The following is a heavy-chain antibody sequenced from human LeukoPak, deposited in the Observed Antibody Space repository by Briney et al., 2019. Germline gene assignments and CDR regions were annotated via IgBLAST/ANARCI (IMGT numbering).Heavy chain of an antibody. CDR2: ISAYNGNT. Sequence: ASVKVSCKASGYTFTSYGISWVRQAPGQGLEWMGWISAYNGNTNYAQKLQGRVTMTTDTSTSTAYMELSSLRSEDTAVYYCARDNVGGSGSYYRNWFDPWGQGTLVTVSS. CDR3: ARDNVGGSGSYYRNWFDP. CDR1: GYTFTSYG. D-gene: IGHD3-10*01. V-gene: IGHV1-18*01. J-gene: IGHJ5*02.